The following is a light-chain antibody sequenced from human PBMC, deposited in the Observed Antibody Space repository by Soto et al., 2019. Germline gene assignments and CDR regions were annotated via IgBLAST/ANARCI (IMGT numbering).Light chain of an antibody. V-gene: IGKV3-20*01. Sequence: DIVLTQSPGTLSLSPGERATLSCRASQSVNSNLAWYQQKPGQAPRLLIYGASSRATGIPDRFSGSGSGTDFTLTIRRLGPEDSAVYYYQQYGSSPFTFGPGTKVDIK. CDR2: GAS. CDR1: QSVNSN. CDR3: QQYGSSPFT. J-gene: IGKJ3*01.